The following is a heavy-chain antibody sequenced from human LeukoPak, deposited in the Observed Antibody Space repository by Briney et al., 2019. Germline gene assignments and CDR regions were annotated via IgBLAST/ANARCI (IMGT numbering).Heavy chain of an antibody. CDR2: ISSSSSYI. D-gene: IGHD2-2*01. J-gene: IGHJ3*02. V-gene: IGHV3-21*01. CDR1: GFTFSSYS. Sequence: GGSLRLSCAASGFTFSSYSMNWVRQAPGKGLEWFSSISSSSSYIYYADSVKGRFTISRDNAKNSLYLQMNSQRAEDTAVYYCARELGYQQLHAFDIWGQGTMVTVSS. CDR3: ARELGYQQLHAFDI.